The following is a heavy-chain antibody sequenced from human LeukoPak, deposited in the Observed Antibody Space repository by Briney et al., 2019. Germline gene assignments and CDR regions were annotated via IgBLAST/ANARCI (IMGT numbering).Heavy chain of an antibody. D-gene: IGHD6-25*01. CDR3: ARVAVGAIDI. V-gene: IGHV3-7*01. CDR2: LSRDGSEK. Sequence: GGSLRLSCVASGFTFSRYWMSWVRQAPGKGLEWVATLSRDGSEKYYADSVKGRFTISRDNAKNSLYLQMNSLRAEDTAVYYCARVAVGAIDIWGQGTMVTASS. CDR1: GFTFSRYW. J-gene: IGHJ3*02.